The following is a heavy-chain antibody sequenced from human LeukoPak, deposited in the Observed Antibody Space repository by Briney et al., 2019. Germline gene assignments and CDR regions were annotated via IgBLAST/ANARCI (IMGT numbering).Heavy chain of an antibody. Sequence: GGSLRLSCPVSGFTFNNYAMIWVRQAPGKGLEWVANTKQDGSEKYYVDSVKGRFTISRDSAKNSLYLQMNSLRAEDTAVYYCARDMRYSYGSDYWGQGTLVTVSS. CDR3: ARDMRYSYGSDY. V-gene: IGHV3-7*01. CDR1: GFTFNNYA. D-gene: IGHD5-18*01. J-gene: IGHJ4*02. CDR2: TKQDGSEK.